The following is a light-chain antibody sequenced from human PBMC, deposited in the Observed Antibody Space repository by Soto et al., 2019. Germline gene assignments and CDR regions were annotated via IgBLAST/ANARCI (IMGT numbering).Light chain of an antibody. CDR1: QTISSTF. CDR2: TVS. V-gene: IGKV3-20*01. Sequence: EIVLTQSPGTLSLSPGDTATLSCRASQTISSTFLAWYQQKPGQAPRLLIYTVSTRATGVPDRFSGSGSGTDFTLTITRLETDDFAVYYCQQCGSSPWTFGQGTKVEIK. CDR3: QQCGSSPWT. J-gene: IGKJ1*01.